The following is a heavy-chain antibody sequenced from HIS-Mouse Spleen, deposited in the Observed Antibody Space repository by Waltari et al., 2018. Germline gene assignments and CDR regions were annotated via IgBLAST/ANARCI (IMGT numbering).Heavy chain of an antibody. CDR1: GGSISSSSYY. CDR2: IYYSRRP. Sequence: QLQLQESGPGLVKPSETLSLTCTVSGGSISSSSYYWGWIRQPPGKGLAWIGSIYYSRRPYDNPSLKSRVTISVATAKNQFSLKLSSVTAADTAVDYCAREIPYSSSWYDWYFDLWGRGTLVTVSS. D-gene: IGHD6-13*01. V-gene: IGHV4-39*07. J-gene: IGHJ2*01. CDR3: AREIPYSSSWYDWYFDL.